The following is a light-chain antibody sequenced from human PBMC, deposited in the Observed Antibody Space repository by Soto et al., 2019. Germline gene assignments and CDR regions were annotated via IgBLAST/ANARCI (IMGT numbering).Light chain of an antibody. J-gene: IGKJ2*01. V-gene: IGKV3-15*01. Sequence: EIVMTQSPATLSVSPGERATLSCRASQSVSSNLAWYQQKPGPAPRLLIYGASTRATGIPARFSGSGSGTEFTLTISSLQSEDFAVYYCQQYNNWPHTFGQGTTMEIK. CDR2: GAS. CDR1: QSVSSN. CDR3: QQYNNWPHT.